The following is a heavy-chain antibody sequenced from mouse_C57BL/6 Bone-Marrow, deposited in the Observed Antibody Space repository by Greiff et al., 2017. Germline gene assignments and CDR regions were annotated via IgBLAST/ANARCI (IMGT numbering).Heavy chain of an antibody. V-gene: IGHV1-15*01. CDR1: GYTFTDYE. Sequence: VKLMESGAELVRPGASVTLSCKASGYTFTDYEMHWVKQTPVHGLEWIGAIDPETGGTAYNQKFKGKAILTADKSSSTAYMELRSLTSEDSAVYYCTRGLEGVWGTGTTVTVSS. CDR2: IDPETGGT. CDR3: TRGLEGV. J-gene: IGHJ1*03. D-gene: IGHD3-3*01.